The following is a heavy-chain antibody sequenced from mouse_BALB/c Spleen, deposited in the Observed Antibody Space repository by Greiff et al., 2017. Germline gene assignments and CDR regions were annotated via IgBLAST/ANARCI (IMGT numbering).Heavy chain of an antibody. CDR1: GYAFTNYL. CDR3: ARSRRYYGTGDYAMDY. D-gene: IGHD1-2*01. J-gene: IGHJ4*01. Sequence: QVQLQQSGAELVRPGTSVKVSCKASGYAFTNYLIEWVKQRPGQGLEWIGVINPGSGGTNYNEKFKGKATLTADKSSSTAYMQLSSLTSDDSAVYFCARSRRYYGTGDYAMDYWGQGTSVTVSS. CDR2: INPGSGGT. V-gene: IGHV1-54*01.